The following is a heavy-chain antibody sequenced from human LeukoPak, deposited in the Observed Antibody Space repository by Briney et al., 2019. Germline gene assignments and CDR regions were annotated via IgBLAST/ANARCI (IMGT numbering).Heavy chain of an antibody. D-gene: IGHD3-3*01. CDR1: GFKFSDFA. CDR3: RAQRSGYPHVDH. J-gene: IGHJ4*02. Sequence: PGGSLRLSCAASGFKFSDFAMSWVRQVSGEGLEFVSIMTGSGTRTYYRDSVKGRFTISRDDSKNTVYLQMNSLTDGDSAVYYCRAQRSGYPHVDHWGQGTHVTVSS. V-gene: IGHV3-23*01. CDR2: MTGSGTRT.